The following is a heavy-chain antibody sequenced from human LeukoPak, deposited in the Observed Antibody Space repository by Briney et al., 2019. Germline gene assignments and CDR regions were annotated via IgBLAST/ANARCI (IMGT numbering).Heavy chain of an antibody. D-gene: IGHD3-22*01. CDR2: ISHSGST. V-gene: IGHV4-61*01. CDR3: ARGLLSRNYDSSGYGY. Sequence: SETLSLTCTVSGGSVSSGNYYWSWIRQPPGKALEYIGYISHSGSTNYNPSLKSRVTISVDTSKNQFSLRLRSVTAADTAVYYCARGLLSRNYDSSGYGYWGQGTLVTVSS. J-gene: IGHJ4*02. CDR1: GGSVSSGNYY.